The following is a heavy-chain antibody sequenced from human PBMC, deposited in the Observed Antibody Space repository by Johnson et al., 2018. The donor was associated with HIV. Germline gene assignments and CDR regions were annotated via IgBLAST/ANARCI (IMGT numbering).Heavy chain of an antibody. Sequence: VQLVESGGGVVRPGGSLRLSCAASGFTFSSYAMHWVRQAPGKGLEWVAVISYDGYNNYYADSVKGLFTISRDNSKNTLYLQMNSLRAEYTAVYYCARPGIVILPAGAFDIWGPWTMVTVSS. J-gene: IGHJ3*02. CDR2: ISYDGYNN. CDR3: ARPGIVILPAGAFDI. CDR1: GFTFSSYA. D-gene: IGHD2-2*01. V-gene: IGHV3-30*04.